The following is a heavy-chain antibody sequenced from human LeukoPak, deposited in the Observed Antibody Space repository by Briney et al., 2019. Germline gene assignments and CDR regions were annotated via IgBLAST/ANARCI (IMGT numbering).Heavy chain of an antibody. V-gene: IGHV3-23*01. J-gene: IGHJ4*02. D-gene: IGHD4-11*01. CDR1: GFTFSSYA. Sequence: GGSLRLSCAASGFTFSSYAMSWVRQAPGKGLEWVSGISSGGGSTYYADSVKGRCTISRDNSKNTLYLHMNSLRAEDTAVYYCANYHDYSNFQGAYYLDYWGQGTLVTVS. CDR3: ANYHDYSNFQGAYYLDY. CDR2: ISSGGGST.